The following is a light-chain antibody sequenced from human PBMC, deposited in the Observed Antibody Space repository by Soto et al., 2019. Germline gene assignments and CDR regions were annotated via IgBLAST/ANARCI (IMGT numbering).Light chain of an antibody. J-gene: IGKJ1*01. CDR1: QDIRSD. V-gene: IGKV1-6*01. CDR3: QQYYSYPRT. CDR2: AAS. Sequence: ATQMTQSPSSLSASVGDRITITCRASQDIRSDLSWYQQKPGKVPTLLIYAASTLQSGVPSRFSGSGSGTDFTLTISCLQSEDFATYYCQQYYSYPRTFGQGTKVEIK.